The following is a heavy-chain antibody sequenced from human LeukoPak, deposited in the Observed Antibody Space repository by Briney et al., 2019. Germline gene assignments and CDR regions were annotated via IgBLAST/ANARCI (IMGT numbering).Heavy chain of an antibody. J-gene: IGHJ6*03. CDR3: ARGYCSGGSCYSYYYYNYMDV. Sequence: SETLSLTCTVSVDSISNYYWSWIRQPPGKGLEWIGEINHSGSTNYNPSLKSRVTISVDTSKNQFSLKLSSVTAADTAVYYCARGYCSGGSCYSYYYYNYMDVWGKGTTVTVSS. D-gene: IGHD2-15*01. V-gene: IGHV4-34*01. CDR2: INHSGST. CDR1: VDSISNYY.